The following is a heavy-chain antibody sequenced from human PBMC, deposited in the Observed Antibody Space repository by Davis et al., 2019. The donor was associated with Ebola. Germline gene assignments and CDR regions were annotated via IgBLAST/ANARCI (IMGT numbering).Heavy chain of an antibody. Sequence: GESLKISCAASGFSFSSYAMGWVRQAPGKGLEWVSAIGGSGYSTYFADSVKGRFTISRDNSKNTLYLQMNSLRTEDTAVYYCTTTTVTTDYWGQGTLVTVSS. CDR2: IGGSGYST. J-gene: IGHJ4*02. V-gene: IGHV3-23*01. D-gene: IGHD4-17*01. CDR1: GFSFSSYA. CDR3: TTTTVTTDY.